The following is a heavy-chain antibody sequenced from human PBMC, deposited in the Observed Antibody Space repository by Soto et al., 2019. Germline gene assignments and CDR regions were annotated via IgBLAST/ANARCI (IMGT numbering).Heavy chain of an antibody. V-gene: IGHV1-2*02. CDR2: INPNSGGT. CDR1: GYTFTGYY. J-gene: IGHJ4*02. CDR3: ARYLAKGGGSAGFDY. Sequence: ASVKVSCKASGYTFTGYYIHWVRQAPGQGLEWMGWINPNSGGTKYPQKFQGRVTMTRDTSIRTVYMSLTGLKSDDTAVYFCARYLAKGGGSAGFDYWGQGTLVTVPQ. D-gene: IGHD2-15*01.